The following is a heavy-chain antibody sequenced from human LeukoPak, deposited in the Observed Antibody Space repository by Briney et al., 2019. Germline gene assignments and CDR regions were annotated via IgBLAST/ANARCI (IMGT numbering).Heavy chain of an antibody. V-gene: IGHV3-7*01. D-gene: IGHD1-1*01. CDR1: GFTSSTYW. CDR3: ARERPFYFDY. J-gene: IGHJ4*02. CDR2: IKQDGSEK. Sequence: GGSLRLSCAASGFTSSTYWMSWVRQAPGKGLEWVASIKQDGSEKYYVDSVKGRFTISRDNAKNSLYLEMNSLRAEDTAVYYCARERPFYFDYWGQGTLVTVSS.